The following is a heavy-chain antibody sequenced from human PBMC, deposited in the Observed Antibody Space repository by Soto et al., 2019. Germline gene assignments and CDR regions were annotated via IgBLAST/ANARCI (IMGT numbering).Heavy chain of an antibody. CDR3: ARDDVAGIYGASEPDENWFDP. D-gene: IGHD6-19*01. CDR1: GYTFNDFG. CDR2: IIPILGIA. Sequence: SVKVSCKSLGYTFNDFGISCVRQAPGQGLEWMGRIIPILGIANYAQKSQGRVTITADKSTSTAYMELSSLRSEDTAVYYCARDDVAGIYGASEPDENWFDPWGQGTLVTVSS. J-gene: IGHJ5*02. V-gene: IGHV1-69*04.